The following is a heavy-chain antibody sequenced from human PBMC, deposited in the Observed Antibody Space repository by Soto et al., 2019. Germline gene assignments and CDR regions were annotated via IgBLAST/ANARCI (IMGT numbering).Heavy chain of an antibody. Sequence: SVKVSGKASGCTFSSLDINWVRQAPGQGLEWMGGIIPISETTNYAQIFQGRVSIVADISTSTAYMELSRLRSEDTAVYYCARALLSHSYDSGGYDSYFHAMDVWGQGTPVTVSS. CDR2: IIPISETT. CDR3: ARALLSHSYDSGGYDSYFHAMDV. CDR1: GCTFSSLD. V-gene: IGHV1-69*06. J-gene: IGHJ6*02. D-gene: IGHD3-22*01.